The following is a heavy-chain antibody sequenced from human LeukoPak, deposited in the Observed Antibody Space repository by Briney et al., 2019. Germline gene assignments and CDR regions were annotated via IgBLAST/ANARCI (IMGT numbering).Heavy chain of an antibody. CDR2: IYTSGST. CDR3: ARVGLPGPYYFDY. J-gene: IGHJ4*02. D-gene: IGHD3-10*01. CDR1: GDSINSKSYY. V-gene: IGHV4-61*02. Sequence: PSETLSLTCTVSGDSINSKSYYWTWIRQPAGKGLEWIGRIYTSGSTNYNPSLKSRVTMSVDTSKNQFSLKLSSVTAADTAVYYCARVGLPGPYYFDYWGQGTLVTVSS.